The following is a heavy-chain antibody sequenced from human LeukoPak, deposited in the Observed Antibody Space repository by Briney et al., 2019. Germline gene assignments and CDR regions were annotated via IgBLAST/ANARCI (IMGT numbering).Heavy chain of an antibody. CDR3: AREVPENFNFDY. Sequence: ASVKVSCKASGYTFTGYYTHWVRQAPGQGLEWMGIIKPSGGSTLYAQKFQGRVTVTSDMSTSTVYVELSSLRSEDTAVYYCAREVPENFNFDYWGQGTLVTVSS. V-gene: IGHV1-46*01. J-gene: IGHJ4*02. CDR1: GYTFTGYY. D-gene: IGHD2/OR15-2a*01. CDR2: IKPSGGST.